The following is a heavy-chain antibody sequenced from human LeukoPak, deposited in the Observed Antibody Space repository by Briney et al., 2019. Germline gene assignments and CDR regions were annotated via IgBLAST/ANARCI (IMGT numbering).Heavy chain of an antibody. J-gene: IGHJ4*02. CDR1: GFTFSSYS. Sequence: GGSLRLSCAASGFTFSSYSMNWVRQAPGKGLEWVSSISSSSYIYYADSVKGRFTISRDNAKNSLYLQMNSLRAEDTAVYYCARGPQWLTIWFWGQGTLVTVSS. CDR3: ARGPQWLTIWF. CDR2: ISSSSYI. D-gene: IGHD6-19*01. V-gene: IGHV3-21*01.